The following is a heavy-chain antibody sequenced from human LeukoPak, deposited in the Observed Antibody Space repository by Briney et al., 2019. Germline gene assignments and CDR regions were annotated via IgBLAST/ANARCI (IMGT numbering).Heavy chain of an antibody. CDR3: ARLPWDTAMVPYFDY. D-gene: IGHD5-18*01. Sequence: GESLKISCKGSGYSFTSYWIGWVRQMPGKGLEWMGIIYPGDSDTRYSPSFQGQVTISADKSISTAYLQWSSLKASDTAMYYCARLPWDTAMVPYFDYWGQGTLVTVSS. V-gene: IGHV5-51*01. CDR1: GYSFTSYW. J-gene: IGHJ4*02. CDR2: IYPGDSDT.